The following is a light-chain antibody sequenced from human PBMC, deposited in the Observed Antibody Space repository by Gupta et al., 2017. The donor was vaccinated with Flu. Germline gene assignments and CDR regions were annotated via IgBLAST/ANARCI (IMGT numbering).Light chain of an antibody. CDR2: DAS. CDR3: QQRRDLLT. J-gene: IGKJ4*01. CDR1: QSVSNF. V-gene: IGKV3-11*01. Sequence: EIVLTQSPATLSLSPGERASLSCRASQSVSNFLAWYQQKPGQAPRLLIYDASNRATGIPDRFSGSGSGTDFTLTSSRREHEDSAVYYCQQRRDLLTFGGGTRVQIK.